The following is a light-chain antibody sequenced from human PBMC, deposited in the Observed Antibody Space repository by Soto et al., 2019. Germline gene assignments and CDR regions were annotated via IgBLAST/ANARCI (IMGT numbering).Light chain of an antibody. J-gene: IGKJ4*01. CDR2: DAS. V-gene: IGKV3D-15*01. CDR1: QSVSSN. CDR3: QQYNSWPLT. Sequence: ETVMKHSPAALTVSPCERATLSSRASQSVSSNLAWYQQKPGQAPRLLIHDASTRATGIPARFSGSGSGTEFTLTISSLQSEDFAVYHCQQYNSWPLTFGGGTKVDI.